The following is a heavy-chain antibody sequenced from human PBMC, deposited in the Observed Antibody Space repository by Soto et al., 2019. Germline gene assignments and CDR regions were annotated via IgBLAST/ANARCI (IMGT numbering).Heavy chain of an antibody. J-gene: IGHJ3*02. CDR3: ARRTEHASDI. D-gene: IGHD1-1*01. V-gene: IGHV1-8*01. CDR1: GYTFTSYD. Sequence: QVQLMQSGAEVKKPGASVKVSCKVSGYTFTSYDINWVRQATGQGLEWMGWLNPNSGNTGYAQKFQGRVTMTRDTSTTTAYMELSSLRSEDTAVYYCARRTEHASDIWGQGTRVTVSS. CDR2: LNPNSGNT.